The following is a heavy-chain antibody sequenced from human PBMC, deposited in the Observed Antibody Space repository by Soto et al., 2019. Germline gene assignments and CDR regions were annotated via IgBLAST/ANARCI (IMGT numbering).Heavy chain of an antibody. CDR1: GGTCSSYA. V-gene: IGHV1-69*12. J-gene: IGHJ4*02. Sequence: QVQLVQSGAEVRKPGSSVKVSCKASGGTCSSYAISWVRQAPGQGLEWMGGIIPIFGTANYAQKFQGRVTITADESTSTAYMELSRLRSEDTAVYYCARLPVADLYRDYWGQGTLVTVSS. CDR3: ARLPVADLYRDY. CDR2: IIPIFGTA. D-gene: IGHD6-19*01.